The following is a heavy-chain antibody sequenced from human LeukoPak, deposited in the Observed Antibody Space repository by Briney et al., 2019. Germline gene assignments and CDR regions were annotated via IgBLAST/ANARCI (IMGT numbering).Heavy chain of an antibody. V-gene: IGHV1-2*02. Sequence: ASVKVSCKASGFPFTVYYIHWVRQAPGQGLEWMGWIYPNSGDTNYAQRFQGRVAMTRDTSIATVYMELSRLRSDDTAVCYCARDWWGPDRTAAANWFDPWGQGTLVTVSS. D-gene: IGHD6-13*01. CDR2: IYPNSGDT. CDR3: ARDWWGPDRTAAANWFDP. CDR1: GFPFTVYY. J-gene: IGHJ5*02.